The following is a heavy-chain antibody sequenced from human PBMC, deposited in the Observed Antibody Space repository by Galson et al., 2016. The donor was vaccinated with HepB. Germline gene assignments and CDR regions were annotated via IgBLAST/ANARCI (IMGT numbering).Heavy chain of an antibody. CDR1: GFTFSNAW. CDR2: INTKTDGGTT. D-gene: IGHD3-10*01. V-gene: IGHV3-15*01. J-gene: IGHJ4*02. Sequence: SLRLSCAASGFTFSNAWMSWVRQAPGKGLEWVGRINTKTDGGTTEYAAPVKGRLTISRDDSKNTVDLQMNSLKTEDTAVYYCTLHAYGRFDYWGQGTLVTVSS. CDR3: TLHAYGRFDY.